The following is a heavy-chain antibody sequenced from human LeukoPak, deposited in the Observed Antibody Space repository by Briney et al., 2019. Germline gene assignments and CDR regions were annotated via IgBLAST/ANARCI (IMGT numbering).Heavy chain of an antibody. CDR3: ARDMTTATTCYLQH. V-gene: IGHV3-21*06. Sequence: GGSLRLSCAAFGFTFSDYSMNWVRQAPGKGLEWVSSISSRGTYRYYADSVKGRFTISRDNAKNSLCLQMNSLRAEDTAVYYCARDMTTATTCYLQHWGQGTLVTVSS. CDR2: ISSRGTYR. J-gene: IGHJ1*01. D-gene: IGHD4-17*01. CDR1: GFTFSDYS.